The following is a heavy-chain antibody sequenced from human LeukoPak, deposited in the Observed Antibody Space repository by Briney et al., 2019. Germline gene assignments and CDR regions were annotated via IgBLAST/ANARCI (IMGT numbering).Heavy chain of an antibody. D-gene: IGHD6-13*01. V-gene: IGHV4-39*01. CDR3: ASGYSGSWAIDF. Sequence: SETLSLTCTVSGGSISSSSYYWGWIRQPPGKGLEWIVSFYYTGSTYYNPSLKSRVTISVDTSNIQFSLKLSSVTAADTAVYYCASGYSGSWAIDFWGQGALVTVSS. CDR2: FYYTGST. J-gene: IGHJ4*02. CDR1: GGSISSSSYY.